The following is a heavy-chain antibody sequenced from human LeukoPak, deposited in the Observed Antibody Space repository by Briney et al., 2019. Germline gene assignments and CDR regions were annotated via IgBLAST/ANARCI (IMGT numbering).Heavy chain of an antibody. CDR2: VWFDGSYE. Sequence: GGSLRLSCVASGFKFTDYAIHWVRQVPGRGLEWVAVVWFDGSYELYADSVKGRFTISRDDSRSTVNLQMESLRAEDTALYYCARDLGGRGIPVYYFDYWGQGTQVTVSS. CDR1: GFKFTDYA. J-gene: IGHJ4*02. D-gene: IGHD4-23*01. CDR3: ARDLGGRGIPVYYFDY. V-gene: IGHV3-33*08.